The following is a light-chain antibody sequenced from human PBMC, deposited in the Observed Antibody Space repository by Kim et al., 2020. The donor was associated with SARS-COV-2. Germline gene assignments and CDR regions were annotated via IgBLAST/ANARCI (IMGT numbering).Light chain of an antibody. V-gene: IGKV1-39*01. CDR1: ENVDKY. Sequence: GDTVTITCRASENVDKYLNWYQQKPGKAPALLIYATSGLHTGVPSRFSGSGFGTDFTLTISGLQPEDFATYFCQQNNRTPPTTFGQGTKVDIK. J-gene: IGKJ2*01. CDR3: QQNNRTPPTT. CDR2: ATS.